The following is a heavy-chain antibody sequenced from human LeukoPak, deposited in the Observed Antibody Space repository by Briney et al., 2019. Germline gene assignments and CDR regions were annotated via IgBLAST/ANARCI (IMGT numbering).Heavy chain of an antibody. V-gene: IGHV3-7*01. D-gene: IGHD3-9*01. CDR2: IKQDGSEK. CDR1: GFTFSTYW. Sequence: GGSLRLSCAASGFTFSTYWMSWVRQAPGKGLEWVANIKQDGSEKYYVDSVKGRFTISRDNAKNSLYLQMNSLRAEDTAVYYCGSRGNILTGSGYYFDYWGQGTLVTVSS. CDR3: GSRGNILTGSGYYFDY. J-gene: IGHJ4*02.